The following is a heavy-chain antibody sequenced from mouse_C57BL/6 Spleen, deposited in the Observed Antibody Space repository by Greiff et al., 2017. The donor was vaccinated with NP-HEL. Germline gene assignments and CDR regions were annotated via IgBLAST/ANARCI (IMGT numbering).Heavy chain of an antibody. V-gene: IGHV1-26*01. CDR2: INPNNGGT. D-gene: IGHD3-2*02. CDR1: GYTFTDYY. J-gene: IGHJ4*01. CDR3: ARSSGSYYYAMDY. Sequence: VQLQQSGPELVKPGASVKISCKASGYTFTDYYMNWVKQSHGKSLEWIGDINPNNGGTSYNQKFKGKATLTVDKSSSTAYMELRSLTSEDSAVYYCARSSGSYYYAMDYWGQGTSVTVSS.